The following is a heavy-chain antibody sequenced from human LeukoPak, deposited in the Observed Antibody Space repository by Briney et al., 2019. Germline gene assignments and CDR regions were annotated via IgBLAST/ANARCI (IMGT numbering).Heavy chain of an antibody. J-gene: IGHJ4*02. Sequence: PSETLSLTCTVSGGSISSSSYYWSWIRQPPGKGLEWIGEINHSGSTNYNPSLKSRVTISVDTSKNQFSLKLSSVTAADTAVYYCAKRGRDGYNFSVPKFDYWGQGTLVTVSS. CDR1: GGSISSSSYY. D-gene: IGHD5-24*01. CDR3: AKRGRDGYNFSVPKFDY. CDR2: INHSGST. V-gene: IGHV4-39*07.